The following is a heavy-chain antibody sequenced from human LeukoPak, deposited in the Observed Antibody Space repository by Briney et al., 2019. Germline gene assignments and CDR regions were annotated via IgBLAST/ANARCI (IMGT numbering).Heavy chain of an antibody. CDR3: ARIQGNDYYGWDFFDY. CDR1: GGSINNGDNY. Sequence: PSQTLSLTCTVSGGSINNGDNYWSRIRQPPGKGLVWIGFIYYRGTAYYNSSLKSRLTISIDTPKNQFSLKLTSVTAADTAVYFCARIQGNDYYGWDFFDYWGQGVLVTVSS. J-gene: IGHJ4*02. V-gene: IGHV4-30-4*01. D-gene: IGHD3-10*01. CDR2: IYYRGTA.